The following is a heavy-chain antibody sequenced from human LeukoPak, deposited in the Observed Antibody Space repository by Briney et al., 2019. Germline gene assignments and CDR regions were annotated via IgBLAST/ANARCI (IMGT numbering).Heavy chain of an antibody. CDR1: GFSLSSDG. CDR3: AKDLSVVVLAAIFDY. J-gene: IGHJ4*02. CDR2: ISYDGSNK. Sequence: RGSLRLSCAPSGFSLSSDGMHWVRPAHGKGRGWVAVISYDGSNKYYADSVKGRFTISRDNSKNTLYLQMSSLRAEDTAVYYCAKDLSVVVLAAIFDYWGQGTLVTVSS. V-gene: IGHV3-30*18. D-gene: IGHD2-2*01.